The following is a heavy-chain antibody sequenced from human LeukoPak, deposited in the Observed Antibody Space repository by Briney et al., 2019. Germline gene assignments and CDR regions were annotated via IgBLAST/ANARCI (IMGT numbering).Heavy chain of an antibody. CDR1: GFTFSSYG. Sequence: GGSLRLPCAASGFTFSSYGMHWVRQAPGKGLEWVAVISYDGSNKYYADSVKGRFTISRDNSKNTLYLQMNSLRAEDTAVYYCAKTGVPLIAAASLDYWGQGTLVTVSS. J-gene: IGHJ4*02. CDR3: AKTGVPLIAAASLDY. CDR2: ISYDGSNK. V-gene: IGHV3-30*18. D-gene: IGHD6-13*01.